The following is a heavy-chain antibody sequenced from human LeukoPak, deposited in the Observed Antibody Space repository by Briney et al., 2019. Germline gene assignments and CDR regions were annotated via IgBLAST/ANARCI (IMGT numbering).Heavy chain of an antibody. CDR1: GFTFSSYA. Sequence: GGSLRLSCAASGFTFSSYAMSWVRQAPGKGLEWVSAISGSGDSTYYADSVKGRFTISRDNSKNTLYLQMNSLRAEDTAVYYCAKGGAVSSKSITMVRGTRRYYYYMDVWGKGTTVTISS. CDR3: AKGGAVSSKSITMVRGTRRYYYYMDV. D-gene: IGHD3-10*01. V-gene: IGHV3-23*01. CDR2: ISGSGDST. J-gene: IGHJ6*03.